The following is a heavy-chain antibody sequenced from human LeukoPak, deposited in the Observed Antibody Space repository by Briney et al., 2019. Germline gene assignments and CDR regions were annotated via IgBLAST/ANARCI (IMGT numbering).Heavy chain of an antibody. Sequence: GASVKVSCKASGYTLTSFAMHWVRQAPGQRLEWMGRINAANGNAAYSQKFQGRVIITTDTSANTAYMELSSLRSEDTAVYYCARDGKHKAVPGVRYPMDVWGQGTAVTVSS. V-gene: IGHV1-3*01. J-gene: IGHJ6*02. CDR2: INAANGNA. CDR1: GYTLTSFA. D-gene: IGHD6-19*01. CDR3: ARDGKHKAVPGVRYPMDV.